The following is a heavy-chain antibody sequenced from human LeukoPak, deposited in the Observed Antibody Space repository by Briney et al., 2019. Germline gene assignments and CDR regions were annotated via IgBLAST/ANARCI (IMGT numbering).Heavy chain of an antibody. V-gene: IGHV3-30-3*02. CDR2: VKPGGNNK. D-gene: IGHD7-27*01. CDR3: AKDYNWGWDY. J-gene: IGHJ4*02. Sequence: SCKASGYTFTSYYMHWVRQAPGKGLEWVAFVKPGGNNKYYPDSVRGRFTISKDNSKKTLYLQMESLRVEDTAVYYCAKDYNWGWDYWGQGSLVIVSS. CDR1: GYTFTSYY.